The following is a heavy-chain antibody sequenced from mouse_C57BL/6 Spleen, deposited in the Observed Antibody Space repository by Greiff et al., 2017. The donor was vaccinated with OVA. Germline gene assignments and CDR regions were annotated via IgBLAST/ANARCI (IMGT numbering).Heavy chain of an antibody. CDR3: ARGYYGSSSCAY. Sequence: VQLQQPGAELVMPGASVKLSCKASGYTFTSYWMHWVKQRPGQGLEWIGEIDPSDSYTNYNQKFKGKSTLTVDKSSSTAYMQLSSLTSEDSAVEYCARGYYGSSSCAYGGQGTLVTVSA. D-gene: IGHD1-1*01. CDR2: IDPSDSYT. V-gene: IGHV1-69*01. CDR1: GYTFTSYW. J-gene: IGHJ3*01.